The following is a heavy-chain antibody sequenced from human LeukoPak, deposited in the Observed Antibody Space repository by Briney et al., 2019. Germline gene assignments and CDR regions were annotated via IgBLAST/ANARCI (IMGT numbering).Heavy chain of an antibody. D-gene: IGHD1-26*01. CDR3: TTAVGAHLVFDP. CDR2: IKSKTDGGTT. J-gene: IGHJ5*02. CDR1: GFTFSNAW. Sequence: GGSLRLSCAASGFTFSNAWMSWVRQAPGKGLEWVGRIKSKTDGGTTDYAAPVKGRFTISRDDSKNTLYLQMNSLKTEDTAVYYCTTAVGAHLVFDPWGQGTLVTVSS. V-gene: IGHV3-15*01.